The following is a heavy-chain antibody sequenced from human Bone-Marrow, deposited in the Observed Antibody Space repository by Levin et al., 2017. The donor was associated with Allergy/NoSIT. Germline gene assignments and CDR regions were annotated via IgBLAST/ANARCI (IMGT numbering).Heavy chain of an antibody. CDR1: GGSINRGGYY. J-gene: IGHJ4*02. Sequence: SQTLSLTCTVSGGSINRGGYYWTWIRQHPGKGLEWIGYIYYSGITSYNPSLESRVTISIDTSKNQFSLKLSSVTAADTAVYYCASSLYDFSFDYWGQGTLVTVSS. D-gene: IGHD3-3*01. V-gene: IGHV4-31*03. CDR3: ASSLYDFSFDY. CDR2: IYYSGIT.